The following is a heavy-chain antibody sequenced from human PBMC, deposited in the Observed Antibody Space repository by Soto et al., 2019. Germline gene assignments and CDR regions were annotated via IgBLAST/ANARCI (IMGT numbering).Heavy chain of an antibody. J-gene: IGHJ2*01. CDR2: IYHSGST. CDR1: GGSISSGGYS. D-gene: IGHD3-22*01. Sequence: QLQLQESGSGLVKPSQTLSLTCAVSGGSISSGGYSWSWIRQPPGKGLEWIGYIYHSGSTYYNPSLKSRVTISVDRSKNQFSLKLSSVTAADTAVYYCARDVGYYDSSGQIYWYFDLWGRGTLVTVSS. V-gene: IGHV4-30-2*01. CDR3: ARDVGYYDSSGQIYWYFDL.